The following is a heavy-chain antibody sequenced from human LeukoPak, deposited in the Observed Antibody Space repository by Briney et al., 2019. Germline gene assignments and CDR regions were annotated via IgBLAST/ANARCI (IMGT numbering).Heavy chain of an antibody. D-gene: IGHD1-26*01. Sequence: PGGSLRLSCAASGFTVSSNCMSWVRQAPGKGLEWVSVIYSGGSTYYADSVKGRFTISRDNSKNTLYLQMNSLRAEDTAVYYCARDIGVGATTTFDYWGQGTLVTVSS. CDR2: IYSGGST. J-gene: IGHJ4*02. CDR3: ARDIGVGATTTFDY. V-gene: IGHV3-66*01. CDR1: GFTVSSNC.